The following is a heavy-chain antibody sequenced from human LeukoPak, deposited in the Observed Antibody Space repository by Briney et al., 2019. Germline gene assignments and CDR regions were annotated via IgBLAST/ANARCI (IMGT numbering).Heavy chain of an antibody. CDR2: IYTSGST. D-gene: IGHD5-12*01. CDR1: GGSISSGSYY. Sequence: SQTLSLTCTVSGGSISSGSYYWSWIRQPAGKGLEWIGRIYTSGSTNYNPSLKSRVTISVDTSKNQFSLKLSSVTAADTAVYYCARGLAGYSGYDSFDYWGRGTLVTVSS. J-gene: IGHJ4*02. CDR3: ARGLAGYSGYDSFDY. V-gene: IGHV4-61*02.